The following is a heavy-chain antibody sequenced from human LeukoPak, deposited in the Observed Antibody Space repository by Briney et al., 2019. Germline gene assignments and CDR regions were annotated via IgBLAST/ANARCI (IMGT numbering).Heavy chain of an antibody. CDR1: GGSISSSSYY. V-gene: IGHV4-39*01. CDR2: IFYSGST. D-gene: IGHD3-10*01. Sequence: PSETLSLTCPVSGGSISSSSYYWGWIRQPPGKGLEWIGSIFYSGSTFYNPSLKSRVTISVDTSKIQFSLKLRSVTAADTAVYYCARGAGTYYYGSGSIDYWGQGTLVTVSS. J-gene: IGHJ4*02. CDR3: ARGAGTYYYGSGSIDY.